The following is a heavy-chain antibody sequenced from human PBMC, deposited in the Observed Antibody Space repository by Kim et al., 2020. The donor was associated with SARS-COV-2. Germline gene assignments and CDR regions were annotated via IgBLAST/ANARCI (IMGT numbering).Heavy chain of an antibody. CDR2: IYYSGST. CDR3: ASYDYGDSNWFDP. CDR1: GGSISSYY. D-gene: IGHD4-17*01. Sequence: SETLSLTCTVSGGSISSYYWSWIRQPPGKGLEWIGYIYYSGSTNYNPSLKSRVTISVDTSKNQFSLKLSSVTAADTAVYYCASYDYGDSNWFDPWGQGTLVTVSS. V-gene: IGHV4-59*01. J-gene: IGHJ5*02.